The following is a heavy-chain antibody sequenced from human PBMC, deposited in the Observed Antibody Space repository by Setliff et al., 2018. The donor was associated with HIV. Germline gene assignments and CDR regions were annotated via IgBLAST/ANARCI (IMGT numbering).Heavy chain of an antibody. D-gene: IGHD3-22*01. J-gene: IGHJ3*02. Sequence: ASVKVSCKASGYTFTSYGISWVRQAPGQGLEWMGWISAYNGNTNYAQKLQGRVTMTTDTSTSTAYMELRSLRSDDTAVYYCASLGAEYYDSSGYPDSFDIWGQGTMVTVSS. CDR3: ASLGAEYYDSSGYPDSFDI. CDR2: ISAYNGNT. CDR1: GYTFTSYG. V-gene: IGHV1-18*01.